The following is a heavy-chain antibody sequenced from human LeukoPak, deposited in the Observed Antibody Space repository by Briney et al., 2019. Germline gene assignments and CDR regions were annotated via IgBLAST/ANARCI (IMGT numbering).Heavy chain of an antibody. CDR1: GASISRYY. Sequence: SETLSLTCTVSGASISRYYWNGIRQPPGKGLEWIGYIYYSGSTNYNPSLKSRVTISVDTSKNQFSLKLSSVTAVDTPVYYCASRLYDGFDYWGQGTLVTVSS. D-gene: IGHD3-22*01. J-gene: IGHJ4*02. CDR2: IYYSGST. CDR3: ASRLYDGFDY. V-gene: IGHV4-59*08.